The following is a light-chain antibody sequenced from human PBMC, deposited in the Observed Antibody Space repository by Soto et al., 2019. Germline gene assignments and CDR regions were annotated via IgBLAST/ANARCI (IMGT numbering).Light chain of an antibody. CDR3: QQRSNWQT. V-gene: IGKV3-11*01. CDR2: DAS. CDR1: QSVSSY. Sequence: EIVLTQSPATLSLSPGERATLSCRARQSVSSYLAWYQQKPGQAPRLLIYDASNRATGIPARFSGSGSGTDCTLTISSLGPEDFAVYYCQQRSNWQTFGQGTTVEIK. J-gene: IGKJ1*01.